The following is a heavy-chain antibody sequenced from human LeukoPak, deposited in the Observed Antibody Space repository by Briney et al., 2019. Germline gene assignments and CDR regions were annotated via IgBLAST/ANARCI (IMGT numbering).Heavy chain of an antibody. CDR1: GYTFTDYY. Sequence: PWASVKVSCKASGYTFTDYYIHWVRQAPGQGLEWMGWMNPDSGGTNYAQKFKGRVTMTRDTSINTAYMDLRRLTSDDTAIYYCTTRGGDTLMRTEAFDYWGLGTLVTVSS. V-gene: IGHV1-2*02. CDR3: TTRGGDTLMRTEAFDY. D-gene: IGHD3-16*01. CDR2: MNPDSGGT. J-gene: IGHJ4*02.